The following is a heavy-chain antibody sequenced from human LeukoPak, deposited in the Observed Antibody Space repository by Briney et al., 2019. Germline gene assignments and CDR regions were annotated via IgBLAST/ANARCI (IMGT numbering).Heavy chain of an antibody. J-gene: IGHJ5*02. Sequence: SETLSLTCTVSGGSMSSGNYYWSWIRQPAGGGLEWIGRIYTSDTTNYNPSLKSRVTISVDTSKNYFSLKLSSVTAADTAVYYCATSNNSGYPYFDPWGRGTLVTVSS. CDR3: ATSNNSGYPYFDP. D-gene: IGHD3-9*01. CDR2: IYTSDTT. CDR1: GGSMSSGNYY. V-gene: IGHV4-61*02.